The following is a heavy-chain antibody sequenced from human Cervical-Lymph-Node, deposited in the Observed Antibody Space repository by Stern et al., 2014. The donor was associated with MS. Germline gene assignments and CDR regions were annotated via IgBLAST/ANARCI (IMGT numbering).Heavy chain of an antibody. Sequence: QITLKESGPALVKPTQTLTLTCTFSGFSLISSGMSVSWIRQPPGKALEWLARLDLGDYKFYSTSLRTRLTIAKDTSKNQVVLTMTNVDPVDTATYYCARTNVPHSPGFTFSYYYYAMDVWGQGTTVTVSS. CDR2: LDLGDYK. CDR1: GFSLISSGMS. V-gene: IGHV2-70*04. D-gene: IGHD2-21*01. CDR3: ARTNVPHSPGFTFSYYYYAMDV. J-gene: IGHJ6*02.